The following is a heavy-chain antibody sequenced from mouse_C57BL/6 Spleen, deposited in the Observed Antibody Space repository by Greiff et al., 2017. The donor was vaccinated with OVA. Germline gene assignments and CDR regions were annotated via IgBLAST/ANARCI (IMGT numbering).Heavy chain of an antibody. Sequence: EVKVVESGEGLVKPGGSLKLSCAASGFTFSSYAMPWVRQTPEKRLEWVAYISSGGDYIYYADTVKGRFTISRDNARNTLYLQMSSLKSEDTAMYYCTRGTGTAWFAYWGQGTLVTVSA. CDR2: ISSGGDYI. J-gene: IGHJ3*01. CDR3: TRGTGTAWFAY. D-gene: IGHD4-1*01. V-gene: IGHV5-9-1*02. CDR1: GFTFSSYA.